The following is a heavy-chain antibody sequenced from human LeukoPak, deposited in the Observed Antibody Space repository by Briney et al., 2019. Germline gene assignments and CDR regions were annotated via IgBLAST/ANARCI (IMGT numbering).Heavy chain of an antibody. Sequence: SETLSLTCVVYGESFSGYSWSWIRQPPGKGLEWIGEINQRRNTNYNPSLKSRVTISVDTSKNQFSLKLSSVTAADTAVYYCARHARGDPSITFGGVIVYGYFDYWGQGTLVTVSS. D-gene: IGHD3-16*02. J-gene: IGHJ4*02. CDR3: ARHARGDPSITFGGVIVYGYFDY. V-gene: IGHV4-34*01. CDR2: INQRRNT. CDR1: GESFSGYS.